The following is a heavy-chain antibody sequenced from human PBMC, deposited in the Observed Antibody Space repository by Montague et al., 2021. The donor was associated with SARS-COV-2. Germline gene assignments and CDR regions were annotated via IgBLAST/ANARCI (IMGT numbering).Heavy chain of an antibody. V-gene: IGHV4-39*07. CDR3: ARGSGYSGVHNWFDP. Sequence: SETLSLTCTVSGGSISGSPYYWGWIRQPPGKGLEWIASIYHTGNTYYNPSLRIRVTISVDTSKNQFSLRLSSVTAADTAVYYCARGSGYSGVHNWFDPWGQGTLVTVSS. CDR2: IYHTGNT. CDR1: GGSISGSPYY. D-gene: IGHD2-2*03. J-gene: IGHJ5*02.